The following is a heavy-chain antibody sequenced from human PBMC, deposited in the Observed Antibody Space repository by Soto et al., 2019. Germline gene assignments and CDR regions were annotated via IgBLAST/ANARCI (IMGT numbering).Heavy chain of an antibody. CDR1: GGTFSSYA. J-gene: IGHJ6*02. Sequence: QVQLVQSGAEVKKPGSSVKVSCKASGGTFSSYAISWVRQAPGQGLEWMGGIIPIFGTANYAQKFQGRVTITADESTSTDYMELSSLRSEDTAVYYCARGALGAAAQGYGYYGMDVWGQGTTVTVSS. D-gene: IGHD6-13*01. CDR3: ARGALGAAAQGYGYYGMDV. CDR2: IIPIFGTA. V-gene: IGHV1-69*12.